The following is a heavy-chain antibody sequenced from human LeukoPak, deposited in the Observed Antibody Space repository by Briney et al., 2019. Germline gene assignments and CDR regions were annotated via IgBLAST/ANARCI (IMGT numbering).Heavy chain of an antibody. CDR3: ASGMGPIDSGSYLFDN. D-gene: IGHD1-26*01. Sequence: ASVKVSCKASRYTFTGYYIHWVRQAPGQGLEWMGRINPNSGGTNYAQKFQGRVTMTRDTSISTAYMELSRLRSDDTAVYYCASGMGPIDSGSYLFDNWGQGTLVTVSS. V-gene: IGHV1-2*06. J-gene: IGHJ5*02. CDR2: INPNSGGT. CDR1: RYTFTGYY.